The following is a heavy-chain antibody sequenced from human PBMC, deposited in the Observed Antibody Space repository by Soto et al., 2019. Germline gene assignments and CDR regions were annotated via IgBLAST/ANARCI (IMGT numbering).Heavy chain of an antibody. J-gene: IGHJ6*02. CDR3: ARAPGSGYDFDYYYGMDV. V-gene: IGHV4-61*01. CDR2: IYYSGST. Sequence: SETLSLTCTFSGGSVSSGSYYWSWIRQPPGKGPEWIGYIYYSGSTYYNPSLKSRVTISVDTSKNQFSLKLSSVTAADAAVYYCARAPGSGYDFDYYYGMDVWGQGTTVTVSS. D-gene: IGHD5-12*01. CDR1: GGSVSSGSYY.